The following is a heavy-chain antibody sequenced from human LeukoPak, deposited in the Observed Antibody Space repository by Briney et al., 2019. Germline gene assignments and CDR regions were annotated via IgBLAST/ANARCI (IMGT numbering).Heavy chain of an antibody. J-gene: IGHJ4*02. CDR3: ARGPASSGSNFYGYLAY. Sequence: PGGSLRLSCAASGFTVRGNYMSWIRQAPGKGLEWFSVIYSSGSTYYTDSVRGRFTISRDNSKNTLYLQMNSLRPEDTAVYYCARGPASSGSNFYGYLAYWGPGTLVTVSS. V-gene: IGHV3-53*01. CDR2: IYSSGST. CDR1: GFTVRGNY. D-gene: IGHD2-15*01.